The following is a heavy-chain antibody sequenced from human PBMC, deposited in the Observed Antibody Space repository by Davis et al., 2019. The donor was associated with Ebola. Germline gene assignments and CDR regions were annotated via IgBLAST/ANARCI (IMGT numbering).Heavy chain of an antibody. J-gene: IGHJ4*02. CDR2: ISAYNGKT. Sequence: ASVKVSCKASGYTFTSYGISWVRQAPGQGLEWMGWISAYNGKTNYAQKLQGRVTISTDTSTSTAYMGMRRLRSDDTAVYYCARDRSSSWDQGTLVTVSS. D-gene: IGHD2-15*01. CDR3: ARDRSSS. CDR1: GYTFTSYG. V-gene: IGHV1-18*01.